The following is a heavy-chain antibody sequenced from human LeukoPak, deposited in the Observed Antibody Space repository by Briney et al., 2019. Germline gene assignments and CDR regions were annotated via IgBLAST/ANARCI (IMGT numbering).Heavy chain of an antibody. CDR1: GFTFSSYA. CDR3: ARGGLSYYYGSASFDY. J-gene: IGHJ4*02. CDR2: INHSGST. V-gene: IGHV4-34*01. D-gene: IGHD3-10*01. Sequence: GSLRLSCAASGFTFSSYAMSWIRQPPGKGLELIGEINHSGSTNYNPSLKSRVTISVDTSKNQFSLKLSSVTAADTAVYYCARGGLSYYYGSASFDYWGQGTLVTVSS.